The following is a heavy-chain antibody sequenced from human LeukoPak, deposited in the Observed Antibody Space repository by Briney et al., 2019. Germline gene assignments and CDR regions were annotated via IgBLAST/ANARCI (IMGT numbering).Heavy chain of an antibody. V-gene: IGHV5-51*01. J-gene: IGHJ4*02. CDR3: ARVGSVTNFGVVSYYFDY. CDR1: GYSFDYYW. Sequence: ESLKISCQASGYSFDYYWIAWVRQIPGKGLEWMGIIYPDDSDSTYSPSFQGQVTISVDKSINTAYLQWSSLKASNTAIYYCARVGSVTNFGVVSYYFDYWGQGTLVTVSS. D-gene: IGHD3-3*01. CDR2: IYPDDSDS.